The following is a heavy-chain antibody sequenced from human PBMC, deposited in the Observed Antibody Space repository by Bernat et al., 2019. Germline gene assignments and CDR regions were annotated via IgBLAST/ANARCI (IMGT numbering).Heavy chain of an antibody. V-gene: IGHV3-21*01. CDR3: ARDRIAVAGPYYYYYGMDV. D-gene: IGHD6-19*01. J-gene: IGHJ6*02. CDR1: GFTFSSYS. CDR2: ISSSSSYI. Sequence: VQLVESGGGVVQPGRSLRLSCAASGFTFSSYSMNWVRQAPGKGLEWVSSISSSSSYIYYADSVKGRFTISRDNAKNSLYLQMNSLRAEDTAVYYCARDRIAVAGPYYYYYGMDVSGQGTTVTVSS.